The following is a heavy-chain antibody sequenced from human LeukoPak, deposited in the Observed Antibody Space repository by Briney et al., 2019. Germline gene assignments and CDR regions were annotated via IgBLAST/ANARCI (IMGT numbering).Heavy chain of an antibody. CDR1: GYTFTRYY. J-gene: IGHJ6*03. CDR2: INTKIVEI. V-gene: IGHV1-2*02. CDR3: ARRGYTYGPKTTYLPYYYMDV. D-gene: IGHD5-18*01. Sequence: ASLKVCCKASGYTFTRYYIHWVRRSPGQGLEWRRGINTKIVEINYGQHFQGRVTMTTATSISTAYMELSRLSADDPAIFYCARRGYTYGPKTTYLPYYYMDVWGTGTTVTVSS.